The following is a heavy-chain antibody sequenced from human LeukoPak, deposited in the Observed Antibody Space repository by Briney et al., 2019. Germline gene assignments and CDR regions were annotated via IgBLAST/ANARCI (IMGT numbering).Heavy chain of an antibody. CDR1: GYSISCYR. CDR2: IYPGDSAT. Sequence: GESLNISCKCSGYSISCYRIGRVRPIPGKGLELVGIIYPGDSATRYRPFFQGQVTISADKFISTAYLQWRRLTASDTGNYYWARHVGACSYVLTRFDPWGQGTLVAVSS. V-gene: IGHV5-51*01. CDR3: ARHVGACSYVLTRFDP. D-gene: IGHD5-18*01. J-gene: IGHJ5*02.